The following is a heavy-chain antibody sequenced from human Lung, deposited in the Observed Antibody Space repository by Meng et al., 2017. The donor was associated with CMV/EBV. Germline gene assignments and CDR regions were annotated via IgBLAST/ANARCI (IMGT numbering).Heavy chain of an antibody. CDR2: ISAYNGNT. CDR3: AASSSSWYQNWFDP. Sequence: QVPLVQVGAVVKKPGASVEVSCKASGYTFTTYGSTWVRQAPGQGLEWMGWISAYNGNTNYAQKLQGRVTMTTDTSTSTAYMELRSLRSDDTAVYYCAASSSSWYQNWFDPWGQGTLVTVSS. CDR1: GYTFTTYG. D-gene: IGHD6-13*01. J-gene: IGHJ5*02. V-gene: IGHV1-18*01.